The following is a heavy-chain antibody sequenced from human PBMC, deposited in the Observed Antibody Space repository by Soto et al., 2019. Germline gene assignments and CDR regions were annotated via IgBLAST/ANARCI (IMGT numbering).Heavy chain of an antibody. CDR2: IYYSGST. V-gene: IGHV4-59*01. CDR1: GGSISSYY. Sequence: QVQLQESGPGLVKPSETLSLTCTVSGGSISSYYWSWIRQPPGKGLEWIGYIYYSGSTNYNPSLRSRVTISVDTSKNQFSLKLSSVTAADTAVYYCARSSPDYDSSGRRGDAFDIWGQGTMVTVSS. CDR3: ARSSPDYDSSGRRGDAFDI. D-gene: IGHD3-22*01. J-gene: IGHJ3*02.